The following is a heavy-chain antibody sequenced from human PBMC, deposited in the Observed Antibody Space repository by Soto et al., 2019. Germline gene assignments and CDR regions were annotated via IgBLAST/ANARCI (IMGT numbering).Heavy chain of an antibody. V-gene: IGHV1-69*13. D-gene: IGHD1-26*01. CDR1: GGTFSSYA. CDR2: IIPIFGTA. J-gene: IGHJ4*02. CDR3: ARFGLARYSGSYFDY. Sequence: GASVKVSCKASGGTFSSYAISWVRQAPGQGLEWMGGIIPIFGTANYAQKFQGRVTITADESTSTAYMELSSLRSEDTAVYYCARFGLARYSGSYFDYWGQGTLVTVSS.